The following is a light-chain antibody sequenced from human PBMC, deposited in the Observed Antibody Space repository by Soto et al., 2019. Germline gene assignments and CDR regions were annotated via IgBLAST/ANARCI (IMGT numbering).Light chain of an antibody. J-gene: IGKJ5*01. CDR1: QAISTY. Sequence: DVQLTQSPSFLSASVGDRVTITCRASQAISTYLAWYQQKPGKAPKLLIYAASSLQSGVPSRFSGSGSGTDFTLTISSLQPEDFATYYCQQSYSTPITFGQGTRLEIK. CDR3: QQSYSTPIT. CDR2: AAS. V-gene: IGKV1-39*01.